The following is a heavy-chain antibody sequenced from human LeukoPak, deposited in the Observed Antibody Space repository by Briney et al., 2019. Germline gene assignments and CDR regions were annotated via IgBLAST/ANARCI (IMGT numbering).Heavy chain of an antibody. CDR2: IRYDGSNK. J-gene: IGHJ4*02. D-gene: IGHD3-10*01. Sequence: GGSLRLSWAASGFTFSSYGMHWVRQAPGKGLEWVAFIRYDGSNKYYADSVKGRFTISRDNSKNTLYLQMNSLRAEDTAVYYCASLITMVRGVTPHFDYWGQGTLVTVSS. CDR1: GFTFSSYG. V-gene: IGHV3-30*02. CDR3: ASLITMVRGVTPHFDY.